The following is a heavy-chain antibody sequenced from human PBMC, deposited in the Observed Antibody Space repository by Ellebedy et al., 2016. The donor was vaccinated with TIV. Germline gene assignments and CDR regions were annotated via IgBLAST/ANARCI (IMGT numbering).Heavy chain of an antibody. Sequence: GESLKISCAASGFAFNNYNMIWVRQATGKGLEWISYISSDGITTDYAGSVKGRFTISRDNAKASVYLQMSSLRAEDTAVYYCARDMGRWLQFLAYWGQGTLVTVSS. J-gene: IGHJ4*02. CDR2: ISSDGITT. V-gene: IGHV3-48*04. D-gene: IGHD5-24*01. CDR1: GFAFNNYN. CDR3: ARDMGRWLQFLAY.